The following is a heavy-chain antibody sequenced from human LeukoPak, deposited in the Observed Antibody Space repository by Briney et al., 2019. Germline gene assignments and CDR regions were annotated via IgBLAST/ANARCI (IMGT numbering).Heavy chain of an antibody. CDR1: GGSFSGYY. CDR2: INQSGST. Sequence: PSETLSLTCAVYGGSFSGYYWNWIRQPPGKGLEWIGEINQSGSTNYNPSLKSRVTISIDTSKNQFSLKVSSVTAADTAVYYCARVNWSGYDFRGAFDIWGQGTMVTVSS. CDR3: ARVNWSGYDFRGAFDI. V-gene: IGHV4-34*01. D-gene: IGHD5-12*01. J-gene: IGHJ3*02.